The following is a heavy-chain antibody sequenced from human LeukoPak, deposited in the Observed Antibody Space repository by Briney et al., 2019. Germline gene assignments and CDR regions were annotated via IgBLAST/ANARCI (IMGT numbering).Heavy chain of an antibody. J-gene: IGHJ6*02. V-gene: IGHV3-23*01. Sequence: PGGSLRLSCAASGFTFSSYAMSWVRQAPGKGLEWVSAISGSGGSTYYADSVKGRFTISRDNSKNTLYLQMNSLRAEDTAVYYCAKALGGGNYYYGMDVWGQGTTVTVSS. D-gene: IGHD1-1*01. CDR2: ISGSGGST. CDR3: AKALGGGNYYYGMDV. CDR1: GFTFSSYA.